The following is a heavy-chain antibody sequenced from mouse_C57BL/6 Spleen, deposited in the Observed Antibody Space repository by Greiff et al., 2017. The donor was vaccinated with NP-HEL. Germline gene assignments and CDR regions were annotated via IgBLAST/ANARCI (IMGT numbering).Heavy chain of an antibody. Sequence: VKLQESGPELVKPGASVKISCKASGYAFSSSWMNWVKQRPGKGLEWIGRIYPGDGDTNYNGKFKGKATLTADKSSSTAYMQLSSLTSEDSAVYFCARSRDYYGSSSAMDYWGQGTSVTVSS. CDR1: GYAFSSSW. J-gene: IGHJ4*01. CDR2: IYPGDGDT. CDR3: ARSRDYYGSSSAMDY. V-gene: IGHV1-82*01. D-gene: IGHD1-1*01.